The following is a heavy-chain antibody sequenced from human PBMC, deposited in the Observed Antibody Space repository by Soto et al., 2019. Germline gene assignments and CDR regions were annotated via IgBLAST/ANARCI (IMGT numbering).Heavy chain of an antibody. Sequence: EVQLVESGGGLVQPGGSLRLSCAASGFTFSSYDMHWVRQATGKGLEWVSAIGTAGDTYYPGSVKGRFTISRENAKNSLYLQMNSLRAEDTAVYYCARARVSYDFWSGYGMDVWGQGTTVTVSS. D-gene: IGHD3-3*01. J-gene: IGHJ6*02. CDR2: IGTAGDT. CDR1: GFTFSSYD. CDR3: ARARVSYDFWSGYGMDV. V-gene: IGHV3-13*01.